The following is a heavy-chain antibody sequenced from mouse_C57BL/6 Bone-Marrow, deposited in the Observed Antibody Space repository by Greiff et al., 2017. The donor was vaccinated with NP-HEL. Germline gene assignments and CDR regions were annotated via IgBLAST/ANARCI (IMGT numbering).Heavy chain of an antibody. J-gene: IGHJ2*01. Sequence: EVKLQESGPELVKPGASVKISCKASGYSFTGYYMNWVKQSPEKSLEWIGEINPSTGGTTYNQKFKAKATLTVDKSSSTAYMQLKSLTSEDSAVYYCARWSRGYFDYWGQGTTLTVSS. V-gene: IGHV1-42*01. CDR3: ARWSRGYFDY. CDR1: GYSFTGYY. D-gene: IGHD1-1*01. CDR2: INPSTGGT.